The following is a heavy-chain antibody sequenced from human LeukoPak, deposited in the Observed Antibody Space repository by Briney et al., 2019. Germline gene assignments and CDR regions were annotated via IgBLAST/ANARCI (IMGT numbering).Heavy chain of an antibody. Sequence: GGSLRLSCAASGFTVSSNYMSWVRQAPGKGLEWVSVIYSDGSTYYADPVKGRFTISRDNSKNTLYLQMNSLRAEDTAVYYCARLYSSYFDYWGQGTLVTVSS. V-gene: IGHV3-53*01. CDR1: GFTVSSNY. CDR2: IYSDGST. CDR3: ARLYSSYFDY. D-gene: IGHD6-19*01. J-gene: IGHJ4*02.